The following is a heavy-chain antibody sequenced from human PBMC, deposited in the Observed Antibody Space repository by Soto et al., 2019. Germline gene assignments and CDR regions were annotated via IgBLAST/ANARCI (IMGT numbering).Heavy chain of an antibody. V-gene: IGHV4-34*01. J-gene: IGHJ4*02. D-gene: IGHD6-19*01. Sequence: QVQLQQWGAGLLKPSETLSLTCAVYGVSFSGYYWSWIRQPPGKGLEWIGEINHSGITNYNPSLKRRVSISVDTSKNQFSLRLSSVTAADTAVYYCARGRRTRYSSGWILSTRPESYFDYWGQGTLVTVSS. CDR2: INHSGIT. CDR3: ARGRRTRYSSGWILSTRPESYFDY. CDR1: GVSFSGYY.